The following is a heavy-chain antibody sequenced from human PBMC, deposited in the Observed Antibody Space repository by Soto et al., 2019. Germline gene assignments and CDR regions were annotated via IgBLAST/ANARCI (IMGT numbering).Heavy chain of an antibody. CDR2: INPNTGDT. D-gene: IGHD1-1*01. CDR3: ARGIPGTRATKRAFDY. V-gene: IGHV1-2*02. Sequence: QAQLVQSGAEVKKPGASVKVSCKASGYTFSDFFINWVRQAPGQGLEWMGWINPNTGDTNCAQKFQGRGTLTRDTSISTAYMELRRLRSDDTAIDYCARGIPGTRATKRAFDYWGQGTLVTASS. J-gene: IGHJ4*02. CDR1: GYTFSDFF.